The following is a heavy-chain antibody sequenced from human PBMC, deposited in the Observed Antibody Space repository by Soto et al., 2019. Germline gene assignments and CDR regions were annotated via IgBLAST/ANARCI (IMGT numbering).Heavy chain of an antibody. Sequence: QVQLVESGGGLVQPGRSLRLSCAASGFTFSSYGMHWVRQAPGKGLEWVAVISYDGSNKYYADSVKGRFTISRDNSKNKLYQQMNSLRDEDKAVYYGAKSRGYSYGFWCGPWGQRTLVTVSS. D-gene: IGHD5-18*01. CDR2: ISYDGSNK. V-gene: IGHV3-30*18. CDR1: GFTFSSYG. J-gene: IGHJ5*02. CDR3: AKSRGYSYGFWCGP.